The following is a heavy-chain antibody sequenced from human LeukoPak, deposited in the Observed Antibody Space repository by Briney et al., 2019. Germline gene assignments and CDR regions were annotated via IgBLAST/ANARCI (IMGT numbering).Heavy chain of an antibody. V-gene: IGHV5-51*01. CDR2: IYPSDSDT. CDR3: ARRMVRGVITSLFDY. CDR1: GYIFSSYW. D-gene: IGHD3-10*01. J-gene: IGHJ4*02. Sequence: GESLKISCKGSGYIFSSYWIGWVRQMPGKGLEWMGIIYPSDSDTRYSPSFQGQVTISADKSISTAYLQWSSLKASDTAMYYCARRMVRGVITSLFDYWGQGTLVTVSS.